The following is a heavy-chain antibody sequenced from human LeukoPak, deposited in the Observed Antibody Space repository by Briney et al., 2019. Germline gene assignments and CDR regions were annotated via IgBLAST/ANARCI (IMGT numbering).Heavy chain of an antibody. J-gene: IGHJ6*02. CDR2: IYYSGST. CDR3: TRQLTPPYYYYGMDV. CDR1: GGSISSYY. Sequence: SETLSLTCTVSGGSISSYYWSWIRQPPGKGLEWIGYIYYSGSTNYNPSLKSRDTISVDTSKNQFSLKLSSVTAADTAVYYCTRQLTPPYYYYGMDVWGQGTTVTVSS. V-gene: IGHV4-59*08. D-gene: IGHD3-9*01.